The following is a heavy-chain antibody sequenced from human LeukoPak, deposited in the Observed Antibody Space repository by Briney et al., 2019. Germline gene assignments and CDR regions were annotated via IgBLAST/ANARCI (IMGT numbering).Heavy chain of an antibody. CDR1: GDSINDHY. Sequence: SETLSLTCTVSGDSINDHYWSWIRQPPGKGLEWIGYIYYSGSTNYNPSLKSRVTISVDTSKNQFSLKLSSVTAADTAVYYCASLSTWWSPFDPWGQGTLVTVSS. V-gene: IGHV4-59*11. J-gene: IGHJ5*02. CDR3: ASLSTWWSPFDP. D-gene: IGHD2-8*02. CDR2: IYYSGST.